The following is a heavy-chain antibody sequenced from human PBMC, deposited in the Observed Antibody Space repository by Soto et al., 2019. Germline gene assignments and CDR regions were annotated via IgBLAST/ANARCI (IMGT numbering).Heavy chain of an antibody. CDR1: GGSISSSSYY. Sequence: SETLSLTCTVSGGSISSSSYYWGWIRQPPGKGLEWIGSIYYSGSTYYNPSLKSRVTISVDTSKNQFSLKLSSVTAADTAVYYCARHGIAAAGNNWFDPWGQGTLVTVSS. J-gene: IGHJ5*02. V-gene: IGHV4-39*01. CDR2: IYYSGST. D-gene: IGHD6-13*01. CDR3: ARHGIAAAGNNWFDP.